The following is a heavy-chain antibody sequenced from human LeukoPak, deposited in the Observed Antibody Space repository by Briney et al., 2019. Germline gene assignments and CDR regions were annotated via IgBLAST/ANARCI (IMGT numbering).Heavy chain of an antibody. CDR3: AKSGSGWYPNWFDP. Sequence: PSETLSLTCTVSGGSISSYYWSWIRQPPGKGLEWIGYIYYSGSTNYNPSLKSRVTISVDTSKNQFSLKLSSVTAADTAVYYCAKSGSGWYPNWFDPWDQGTLVTVSS. V-gene: IGHV4-59*01. D-gene: IGHD6-19*01. CDR2: IYYSGST. J-gene: IGHJ5*02. CDR1: GGSISSYY.